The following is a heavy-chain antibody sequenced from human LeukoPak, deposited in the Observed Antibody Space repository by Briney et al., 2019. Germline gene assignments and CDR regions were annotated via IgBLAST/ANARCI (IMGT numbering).Heavy chain of an antibody. V-gene: IGHV1-69*04. J-gene: IGHJ5*02. D-gene: IGHD3-3*01. Sequence: SVKVSCKASGGTFSSYTISLVRQAPGQGLEWMGRIIPILGIANCAQKFQGRVTITADKSTSTAYMELSSLRSEDTAVYYCARDLNDFWSGNNWFDPWGQGTLVTVSS. CDR3: ARDLNDFWSGNNWFDP. CDR1: GGTFSSYT. CDR2: IIPILGIA.